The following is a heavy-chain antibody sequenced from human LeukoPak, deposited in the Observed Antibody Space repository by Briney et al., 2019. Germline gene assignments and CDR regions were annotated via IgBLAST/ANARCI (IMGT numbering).Heavy chain of an antibody. V-gene: IGHV4-34*01. CDR2: INHSGST. Sequence: SETLSLTCAVYGGSFSGYYWSWIRQPPGKGLEWIGEINHSGSTNYNPSLKSRVTISVDTSKNQFSLKLSSVTAADTAVYYCARTGGIRSGLRFGERNNWFDPWGQGTLVTVSS. CDR3: ARTGGIRSGLRFGERNNWFDP. D-gene: IGHD3-10*01. CDR1: GGSFSGYY. J-gene: IGHJ5*02.